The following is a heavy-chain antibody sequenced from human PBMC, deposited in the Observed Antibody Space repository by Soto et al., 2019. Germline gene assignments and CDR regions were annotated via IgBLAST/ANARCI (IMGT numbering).Heavy chain of an antibody. J-gene: IGHJ3*02. CDR1: DVSISSHY. CDR3: SRPNQGDYAFDI. Sequence: SETLSLTCSVSDVSISSHYWSWIRQPPGKALEWIGYIYNSGNTYYNPSLESRVTISVETSKNQISLKLRSVTAADTAVYYCSRPNQGDYAFDIWGPGTLVPVSS. D-gene: IGHD2-21*02. CDR2: IYNSGNT. V-gene: IGHV4-59*11.